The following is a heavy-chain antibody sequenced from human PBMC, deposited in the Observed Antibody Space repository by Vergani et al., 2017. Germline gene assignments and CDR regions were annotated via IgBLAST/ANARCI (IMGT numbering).Heavy chain of an antibody. D-gene: IGHD6-19*01. CDR3: ASDTHSGQRADR. Sequence: QLHLQESGPGLVKPSETLSPTCTVSGGSITSSSYYWGWIRQPPGKGLEWIGNIYHSGGAYYNPSLKGRVTISVDTSKNQFSLEVTSVTAADTAVYYCASDTHSGQRADRWGQGILVTVTS. J-gene: IGHJ5*02. CDR1: GGSITSSSYY. CDR2: IYHSGGA. V-gene: IGHV4-39*01.